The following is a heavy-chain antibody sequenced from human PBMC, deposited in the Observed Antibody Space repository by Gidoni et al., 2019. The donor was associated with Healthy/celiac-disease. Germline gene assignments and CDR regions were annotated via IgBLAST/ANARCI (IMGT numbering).Heavy chain of an antibody. CDR3: AADVPRKDYYYGMDV. CDR1: GFTFTSSA. Sequence: QMQLVQSGPEVKKPGTSVKVSCKASGFTFTSSAVQWVRQARGQRLEWIGWIVVGSGNTNYAQKFQERVTITRDMSTSTAYMELSSLRSEDTAVYYCAADVPRKDYYYGMDVWGQGTTVTVSS. J-gene: IGHJ6*02. CDR2: IVVGSGNT. V-gene: IGHV1-58*01.